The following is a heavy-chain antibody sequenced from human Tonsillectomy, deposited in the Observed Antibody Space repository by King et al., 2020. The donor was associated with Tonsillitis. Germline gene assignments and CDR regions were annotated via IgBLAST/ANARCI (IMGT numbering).Heavy chain of an antibody. Sequence: QLVQSGAEVTKPGSSVKISCKVSGGAFSTYALHWVRQAPGLGLEWMGRIVPILGKTNHAQKFQDRVTLSADTSTNTAYMELRSLRSDDTAVYFCARDISIQVHSPADSWGQGSLVTVSS. CDR1: GGAFSTYA. CDR2: IVPILGKT. V-gene: IGHV1-69*04. J-gene: IGHJ4*02. D-gene: IGHD3-9*01. CDR3: ARDISIQVHSPADS.